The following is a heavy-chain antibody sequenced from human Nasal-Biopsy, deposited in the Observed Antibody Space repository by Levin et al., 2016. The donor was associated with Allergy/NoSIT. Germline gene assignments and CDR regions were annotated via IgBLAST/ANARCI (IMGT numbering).Heavy chain of an antibody. CDR3: ATGHSSSWYNFDY. CDR2: INTKSGNP. D-gene: IGHD6-13*01. V-gene: IGHV7-4-1*02. CDR1: GHSFSSDA. Sequence: ASVKVSCKSSGHSFSSDAVNWVRQAPGQGLEWMGRINTKSGNPKYAQGFTGRFVFSLDTSVITSYLQISSLKAEDTAIYYCATGHSSSWYNFDYWGQGSLITVSS. J-gene: IGHJ4*02.